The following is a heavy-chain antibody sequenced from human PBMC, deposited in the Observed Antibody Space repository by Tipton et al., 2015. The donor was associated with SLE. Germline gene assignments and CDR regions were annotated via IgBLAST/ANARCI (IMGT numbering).Heavy chain of an antibody. CDR3: ARGFLGLRAAQYYFDY. CDR2: ISSSGNTI. V-gene: IGHV3-11*04. D-gene: IGHD6-6*01. J-gene: IGHJ4*02. CDR1: GFTFSDYY. Sequence: QVQLVQSGGGLIQPGGSLRLSCAASGFTFSDYYMSWIRQAPGKGLEWVSYISSSGNTIHYADSVKGRFTMSRDNAKNSLSLQMNSLRAEDTAVYYCARGFLGLRAAQYYFDYWGQGTLVTVSS.